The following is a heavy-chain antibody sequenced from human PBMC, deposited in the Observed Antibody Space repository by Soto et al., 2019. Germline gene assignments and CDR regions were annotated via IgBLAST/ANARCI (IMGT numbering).Heavy chain of an antibody. CDR2: IYSGGST. Sequence: PGGSLRLSCAASGFTVSSNYMSWVRQAPGKGLEWVSVIYSGGSTYYADSVKGRFTISRDNSKNTLYLQMNSLRAEDTAVYYCASSSSGGYYYYYGMDVWGQGTTVTVSS. CDR3: ASSSSGGYYYYYGMDV. CDR1: GFTVSSNY. J-gene: IGHJ6*02. D-gene: IGHD6-6*01. V-gene: IGHV3-66*01.